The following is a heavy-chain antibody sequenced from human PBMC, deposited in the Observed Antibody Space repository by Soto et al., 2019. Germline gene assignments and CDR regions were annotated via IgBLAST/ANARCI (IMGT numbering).Heavy chain of an antibody. Sequence: XXTLSLPFAVYGGSFSGYYWRWIPQPPGKGLEWIGEINHSGSTNYNPSLKSRVTISVDTSKNQFSLKLSSVTDADTAVYYCARGTAAAGTIWFDPWGQGTLVTVSS. V-gene: IGHV4-34*01. CDR2: INHSGST. J-gene: IGHJ5*02. CDR3: ARGTAAAGTIWFDP. CDR1: GGSFSGYY. D-gene: IGHD6-13*01.